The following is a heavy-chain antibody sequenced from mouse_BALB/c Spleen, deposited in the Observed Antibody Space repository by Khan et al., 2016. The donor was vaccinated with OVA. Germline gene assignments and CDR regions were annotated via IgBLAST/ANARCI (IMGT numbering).Heavy chain of an antibody. CDR1: GFTFSDYG. D-gene: IGHD1-2*01. V-gene: IGHV5-15*02. Sequence: EVQLVESGGGLVQPGGSRKLSCAASGFTFSDYGMAWVRQAPGQGPEWVAFISDLAYTIYYADTVTGRFTISRENAKNTLYLEMSSLRSEDTAIYYWARGGGTAPFAYWGLGTLVTVSA. CDR2: ISDLAYTI. CDR3: ARGGGTAPFAY. J-gene: IGHJ3*01.